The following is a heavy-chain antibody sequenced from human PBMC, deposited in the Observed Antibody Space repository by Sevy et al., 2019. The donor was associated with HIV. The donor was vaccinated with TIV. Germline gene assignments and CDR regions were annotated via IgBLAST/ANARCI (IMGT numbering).Heavy chain of an antibody. CDR3: ARETGSSHFDY. CDR2: INKDGSEK. J-gene: IGHJ4*02. D-gene: IGHD3-10*01. CDR1: GFTFSKYW. Sequence: GGSLRLSCAASGFTFSKYWMSWVRQAPGKGLEWVANINKDGSEKYSVDSVKVRFTVSRANGKNSLYLQMNSLRAEDTAVYYCARETGSSHFDYWGQGTLVTVSS. V-gene: IGHV3-7*01.